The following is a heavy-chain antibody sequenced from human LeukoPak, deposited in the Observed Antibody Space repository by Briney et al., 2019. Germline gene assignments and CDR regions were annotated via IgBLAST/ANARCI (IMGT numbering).Heavy chain of an antibody. CDR2: IYTSGST. J-gene: IGHJ5*02. D-gene: IGHD3-9*01. Sequence: SETLSLTCTVSGDSISSDYWSWIRQPAGEGLEWIGRIYTSGSTNYNPSLKSRVTMSLDTSKNQFSLRLSSVTAADTAVYYCARGRRPTGYHWGQGTLVTVSS. CDR1: GDSISSDY. CDR3: ARGRRPTGYH. V-gene: IGHV4-4*07.